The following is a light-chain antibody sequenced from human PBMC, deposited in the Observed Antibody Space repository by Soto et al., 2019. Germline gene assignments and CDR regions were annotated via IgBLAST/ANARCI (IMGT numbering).Light chain of an antibody. Sequence: EIFLTQSPDTLSLSPGVRATLTCRASQSVTNYIAWYQQRPGQAPRLLIYDASNRATGVPARFSGSGSGTDFTLTISRLEPEDFAVYYCQQYGRSPPITFGQGTRLEIK. J-gene: IGKJ5*01. CDR3: QQYGRSPPIT. CDR1: QSVTNY. V-gene: IGKV3-20*01. CDR2: DAS.